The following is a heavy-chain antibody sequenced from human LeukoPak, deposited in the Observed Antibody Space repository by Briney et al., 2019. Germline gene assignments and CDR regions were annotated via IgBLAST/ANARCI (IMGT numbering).Heavy chain of an antibody. J-gene: IGHJ3*02. CDR3: AREADCSGGTCYRGAFDI. D-gene: IGHD2-15*01. CDR1: GFTFSQYA. Sequence: GGSLRLSCAASGFTFSQYAMHWVRQAPGKGLEWVAAIWYDGSNNYYVDSVKGRFTISRDNSKNTLYLQMNSLRAEDTAVYYCAREADCSGGTCYRGAFDIWGQGTMVTVSS. V-gene: IGHV3-33*01. CDR2: IWYDGSNN.